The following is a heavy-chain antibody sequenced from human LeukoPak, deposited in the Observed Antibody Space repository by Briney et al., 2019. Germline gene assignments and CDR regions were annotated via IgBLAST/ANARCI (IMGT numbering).Heavy chain of an antibody. Sequence: SVKVSCKASGGTFSSYAISWVRQAPGQGLEWMGGIIPIFGTANYAQKFQGRVTITTDESTSTAYMELSSLRSEDTAVYYCARIESELSNWFDPWGQGTLVTVSS. V-gene: IGHV1-69*05. CDR1: GGTFSSYA. CDR2: IIPIFGTA. CDR3: ARIESELSNWFDP. D-gene: IGHD1-26*01. J-gene: IGHJ5*02.